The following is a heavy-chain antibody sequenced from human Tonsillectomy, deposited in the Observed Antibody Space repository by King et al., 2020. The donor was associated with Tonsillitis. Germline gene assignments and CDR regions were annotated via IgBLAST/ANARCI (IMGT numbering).Heavy chain of an antibody. Sequence: VQLVESGGGVVQPGGSLRLSCEASGFTFSSYGMHWVRQAPGRGLELVTFIRYDGKNKYYADSVKGRFTISRDNSKNTRYLQMNSVKAEDTAVYYCAADHYAYYYDNSTPGAYFQHWGLGTLVTVSS. J-gene: IGHJ1*01. CDR1: GFTFSSYG. CDR2: IRYDGKNK. V-gene: IGHV3-30*02. D-gene: IGHD3-22*01. CDR3: AADHYAYYYDNSTPGAYFQH.